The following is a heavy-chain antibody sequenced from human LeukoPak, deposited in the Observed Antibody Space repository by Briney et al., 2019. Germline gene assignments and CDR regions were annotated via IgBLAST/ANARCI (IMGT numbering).Heavy chain of an antibody. J-gene: IGHJ4*02. V-gene: IGHV3-48*01. D-gene: IGHD2-2*01. CDR1: GFTFSTYS. CDR2: IGRSSSPI. CDR3: GRGPSSQFRTDY. Sequence: GGSLRLSCAASGFTFSTYSMNWVRQAPGRGLEWVSYIGRSSSPIYYADSVKGRFTISRDNAKNSLYLQMNGLRAEDTAVYYCGRGPSSQFRTDYWGQGTLVTVSS.